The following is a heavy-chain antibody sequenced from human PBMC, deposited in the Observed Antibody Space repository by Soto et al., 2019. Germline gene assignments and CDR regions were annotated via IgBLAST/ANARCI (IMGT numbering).Heavy chain of an antibody. CDR3: ARSSSSSHYYYYYGMDV. CDR2: IYPGDSDT. D-gene: IGHD6-6*01. CDR1: GYSFTSYW. J-gene: IGHJ6*02. V-gene: IGHV5-51*01. Sequence: PGESLKISCKGSGYSFTSYWIGWVRQMPGKGLEWMGIIYPGDSDTRYSPSFQGQVTISADKSISTAYLQWSSLKASDTAMYYCARSSSSSHYYYYYGMDVWGQGTTVTVS.